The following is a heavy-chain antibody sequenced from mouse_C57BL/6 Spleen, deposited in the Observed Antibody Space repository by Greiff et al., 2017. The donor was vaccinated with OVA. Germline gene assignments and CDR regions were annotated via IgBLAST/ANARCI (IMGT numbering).Heavy chain of an antibody. CDR1: GYTFTSYW. Sequence: QVQLQQPGPELVKPGASVKLSCKASGYTFTSYWMQWVKQRPGQGLEWIGEIYPSDSYTNYNQKFKGKATLTVDTSSSTAYMQLSSLTSEDSAVYYCARAYYSHAMDYWGQGTSVTVSS. CDR3: ARAYYSHAMDY. CDR2: IYPSDSYT. V-gene: IGHV1-50*01. J-gene: IGHJ4*01. D-gene: IGHD2-12*01.